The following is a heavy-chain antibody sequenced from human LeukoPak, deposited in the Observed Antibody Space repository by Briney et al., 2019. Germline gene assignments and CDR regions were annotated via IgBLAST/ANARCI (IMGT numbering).Heavy chain of an antibody. CDR3: ARAGGSYYHYFDY. CDR1: GGTFSSYA. J-gene: IGHJ4*02. D-gene: IGHD1-26*01. V-gene: IGHV1-69*05. CDR2: IIPIFGTA. Sequence: SVKVSCKASGGTFSSYAISWVRQAPGQGLEWMGGIIPIFGTANYAQKFQGRVTMTTDTSTSTAYMELRSLRSDDTAVYYCARAGGSYYHYFDYWGQGTLVTVSS.